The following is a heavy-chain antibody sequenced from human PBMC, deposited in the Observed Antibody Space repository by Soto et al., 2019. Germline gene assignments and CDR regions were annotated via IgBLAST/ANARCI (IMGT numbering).Heavy chain of an antibody. CDR3: AKDTFYHDSSGYYVFDY. Sequence: QVQLVESGGGEVQPGRSLRLSCAASEFTFSSYGIHWVRQAPGKGLEWVAVISYDGSKKNYLDSEKGRFTISRDNSKNTMYLEMNSLRAEDTAVYYCAKDTFYHDSSGYYVFDYWGQGTLVTVSS. V-gene: IGHV3-30*18. J-gene: IGHJ4*02. CDR1: EFTFSSYG. CDR2: ISYDGSKK. D-gene: IGHD3-22*01.